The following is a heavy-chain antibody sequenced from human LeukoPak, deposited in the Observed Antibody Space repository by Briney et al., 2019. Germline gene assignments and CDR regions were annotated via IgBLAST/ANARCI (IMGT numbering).Heavy chain of an antibody. V-gene: IGHV4-30-4*01. CDR1: GGLISRIEYY. J-gene: IGHJ4*02. CDR2: IYHTGTT. CDR3: ASVSVWELATHPGGSFDY. Sequence: PSQTLSLTCTVSGGLISRIEYYWSRIRQSPVKGLEWLGHIYHTGTTLYSPHLNNRLTVSVDSSRNQFSLTLNSVTAADTAVYYCASVSVWELATHPGGSFDYWGRGILVTVSS. D-gene: IGHD1-26*01.